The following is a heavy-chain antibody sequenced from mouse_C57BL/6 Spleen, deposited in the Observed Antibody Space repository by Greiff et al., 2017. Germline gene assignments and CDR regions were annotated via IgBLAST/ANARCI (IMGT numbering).Heavy chain of an antibody. CDR3: AREYWYFDV. CDR1: GFTFTDYY. J-gene: IGHJ1*03. Sequence: EVQLVESGGGLVQPGGSLSLSCAASGFTFTDYYMSWVRQPPGKALEWLGFIRNKANGYTTEYSASVKGRFTISRDNSQSILYLQMNALRAEDSATYYCAREYWYFDVWGTGTTGTVSS. CDR2: IRNKANGYTT. V-gene: IGHV7-3*01.